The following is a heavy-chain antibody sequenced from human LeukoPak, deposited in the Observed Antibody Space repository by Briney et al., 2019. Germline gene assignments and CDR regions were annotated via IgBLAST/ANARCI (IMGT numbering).Heavy chain of an antibody. Sequence: GESLKISCEGSGYDFTNYWIGWVRQMPGKGLEWMGVIYPGDSDTRYSPSFQGHFTISADKSITTAYLQRSSLKASDSAMYYCARSYSYGYFDLWGRGTLVTVSS. J-gene: IGHJ2*01. CDR1: GYDFTNYW. V-gene: IGHV5-51*01. CDR2: IYPGDSDT. CDR3: ARSYSYGYFDL. D-gene: IGHD5-18*01.